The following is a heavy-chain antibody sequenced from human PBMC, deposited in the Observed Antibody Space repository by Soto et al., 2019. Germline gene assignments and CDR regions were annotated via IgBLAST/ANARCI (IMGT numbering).Heavy chain of an antibody. CDR3: ASEAPRHSRLVLDY. Sequence: EVQLVESGGGLVKPGGSLRLSCAASGFTFSSYSMNWVRQAPGKGLEWVSSISSSSSYIYYAASVKGRFTISRDNAKTSLYLQMNSLRAEDTAVYDCASEAPRHSRLVLDYWGQGTLVTVSS. D-gene: IGHD3-3*02. CDR2: ISSSSSYI. J-gene: IGHJ4*02. CDR1: GFTFSSYS. V-gene: IGHV3-21*01.